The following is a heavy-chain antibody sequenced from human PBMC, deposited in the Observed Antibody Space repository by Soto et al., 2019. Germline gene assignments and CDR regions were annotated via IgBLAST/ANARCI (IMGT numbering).Heavy chain of an antibody. Sequence: GGSLRLSCAASGFTFSNAWMSWVRQAPGKGLEWVGRIKSKTDGGTTDYAAPVKGRFTISRDDSKNTLYLQMNSLKTEDTAVYYCTKDIGYGGVVVVAATGNDAFDIWGQGTMVTVSS. CDR2: IKSKTDGGTT. J-gene: IGHJ3*02. CDR3: TKDIGYGGVVVVAATGNDAFDI. V-gene: IGHV3-15*01. CDR1: GFTFSNAW. D-gene: IGHD2-15*01.